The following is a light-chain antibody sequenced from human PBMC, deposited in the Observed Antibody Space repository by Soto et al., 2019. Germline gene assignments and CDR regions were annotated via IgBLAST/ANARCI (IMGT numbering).Light chain of an antibody. CDR1: QNINTW. CDR3: QHQRT. J-gene: IGKJ1*01. V-gene: IGKV1-5*01. CDR2: DAF. Sequence: DIQMTQYPSTLSAFVGDRVTITCRASQNINTWLAWYQQKPGKAPKLLIYDAFNLESGVPSRFSGSGFGTEFTLTISSLQPDDFASYYCQHQRTFGQGTKVDIK.